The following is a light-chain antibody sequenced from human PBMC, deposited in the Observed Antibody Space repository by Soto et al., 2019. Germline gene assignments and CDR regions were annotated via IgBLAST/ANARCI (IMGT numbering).Light chain of an antibody. Sequence: EIVLTQSPGTLSLSPGERATLSCRASQSVSSSYLAWYQQKPGQAPRLLIYGASSRATGIPDRFSGSGSGTDFTLTISRLEPEDVAVYYCQQFGSAPPYTVCQGTKLEIK. CDR3: QQFGSAPPYT. V-gene: IGKV3-20*01. CDR2: GAS. CDR1: QSVSSSY. J-gene: IGKJ2*01.